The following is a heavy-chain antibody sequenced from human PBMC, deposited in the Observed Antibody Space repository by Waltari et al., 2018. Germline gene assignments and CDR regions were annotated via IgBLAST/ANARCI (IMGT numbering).Heavy chain of an antibody. CDR3: ARERITMRVVVILNWFDP. CDR1: GGSISSSSYY. J-gene: IGHJ5*02. Sequence: QLQLQESGPGLVKPSETLSLTCTVSGGSISSSSYYWGWIRQPPGRGLEWIGSIYYSGRTYYNPTLSSRVTISVDTSKYQFSLKLSSVTAADTAVYYCARERITMRVVVILNWFDPWGQGTLVTVSS. CDR2: IYYSGRT. D-gene: IGHD3-22*01. V-gene: IGHV4-39*01.